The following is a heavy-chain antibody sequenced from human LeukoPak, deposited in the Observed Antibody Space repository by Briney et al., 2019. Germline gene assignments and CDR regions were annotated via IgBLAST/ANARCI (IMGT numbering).Heavy chain of an antibody. Sequence: ASVKVSCKASGGTFSSYAISWVRQAPGQGLEWMGRIIPIFGTANYAQKFQGRVTITTDESTSTAYMELGSLRSEDTAVYYCAREGATVTTYYYYYYMDVWGKGTTVTVSS. CDR1: GGTFSSYA. CDR3: AREGATVTTYYYYYYMDV. D-gene: IGHD4-17*01. J-gene: IGHJ6*03. V-gene: IGHV1-69*05. CDR2: IIPIFGTA.